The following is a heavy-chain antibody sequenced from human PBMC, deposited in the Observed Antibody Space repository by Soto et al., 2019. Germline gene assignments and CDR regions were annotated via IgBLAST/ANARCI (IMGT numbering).Heavy chain of an antibody. CDR1: GFTFSSYG. CDR3: VVAGTYYFDY. J-gene: IGHJ4*02. V-gene: IGHV3-33*01. D-gene: IGHD6-19*01. CDR2: IWYDGSNK. Sequence: QVQLVESGGGVVQPGRSLRLSCAASGFTFSSYGMHWVRQAPGKGLEWVAVIWYDGSNKYYADSVKGRFTISRDNSKNTLYLQMNSLRAEDTAVYYCVVAGTYYFDYWGQGTLVTVSS.